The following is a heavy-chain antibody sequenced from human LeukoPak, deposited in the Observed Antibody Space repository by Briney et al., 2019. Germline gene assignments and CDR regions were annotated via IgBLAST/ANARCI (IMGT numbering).Heavy chain of an antibody. V-gene: IGHV4-61*01. CDR1: GGSVSSGSYY. CDR2: IYYSGST. D-gene: IGHD1-7*01. CDR3: ARGYNWNYPFDY. Sequence: SETLSLTCTVSGGSVSSGSYYWSWLRQPPGKGLEWIGYIYYSGSTNYNPSLKSRVTISVDTSKNQFSLKLSSVTAADTAVYYCARGYNWNYPFDYWGQGTLVTVSS. J-gene: IGHJ4*02.